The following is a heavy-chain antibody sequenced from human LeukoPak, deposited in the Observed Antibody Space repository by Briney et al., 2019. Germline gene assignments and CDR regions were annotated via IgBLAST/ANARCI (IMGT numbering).Heavy chain of an antibody. J-gene: IGHJ4*02. Sequence: HPGRSLRLSCAASGFTFSNYAMHWVRQAPGKGLAWVAVISYDGFNKFYADSVKGRFTISRDNSKNTLHLQMNSLRPEDTALYYCARGPRLRSGSYSDYFDYWGQGTLVTVSS. CDR1: GFTFSNYA. CDR2: ISYDGFNK. D-gene: IGHD2-15*01. V-gene: IGHV3-30-3*01. CDR3: ARGPRLRSGSYSDYFDY.